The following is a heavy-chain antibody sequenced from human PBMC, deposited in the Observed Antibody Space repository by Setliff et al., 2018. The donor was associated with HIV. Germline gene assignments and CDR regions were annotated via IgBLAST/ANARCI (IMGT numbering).Heavy chain of an antibody. D-gene: IGHD2-8*01. CDR2: IIPIFATP. CDR3: AHMATQWDGFDI. J-gene: IGHJ3*02. Sequence: ASVKVSCKASGETFSSYAINWVRQAPGQGLEWMGVIIPIFATPNYAQTFQGRLTITADQSTTTAYMKLSGLTSKDTAVYFCAHMATQWDGFDIWGQRTMVTVSS. V-gene: IGHV1-69*13. CDR1: GETFSSYA.